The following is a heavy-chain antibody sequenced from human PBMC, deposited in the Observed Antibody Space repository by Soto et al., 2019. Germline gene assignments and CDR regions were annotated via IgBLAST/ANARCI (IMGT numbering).Heavy chain of an antibody. V-gene: IGHV4-30-4*01. CDR3: ASLTSDRSAAAAN. CDR2: IYYSGST. J-gene: IGHJ4*02. D-gene: IGHD6-13*01. CDR1: GGSISSGDYY. Sequence: SETLSLTCTVSGGSISSGDYYWSWIRQPPGKCLEWIGYIYYSGSTYYNPSLKSRVTISVDTSKNQFSLKLSSVTAADTAVYYCASLTSDRSAAAANWGQGTLVTVSS.